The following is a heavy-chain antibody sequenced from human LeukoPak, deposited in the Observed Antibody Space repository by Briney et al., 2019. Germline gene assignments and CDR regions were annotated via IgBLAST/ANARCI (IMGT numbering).Heavy chain of an antibody. V-gene: IGHV4-59*01. D-gene: IGHD3/OR15-3a*01. Sequence: PSETLSLTCTVSGGSISGYYWTWIRQPPGKGLEWIGYIHYSRGTNYNPSLKSRVTMSVDTSTNQFSLQLTSVTAADTAVYYCATTSGTSPIDSWGQGTLVTVSS. J-gene: IGHJ4*02. CDR3: ATTSGTSPIDS. CDR1: GGSISGYY. CDR2: IHYSRGT.